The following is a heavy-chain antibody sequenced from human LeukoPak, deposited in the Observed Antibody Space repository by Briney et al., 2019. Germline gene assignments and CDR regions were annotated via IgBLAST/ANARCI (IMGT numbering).Heavy chain of an antibody. J-gene: IGHJ4*02. Sequence: GVSLRLSCAGSGFTFRSYGMHWVRQAPGKGLEWVACIRFDGSDKFYTDSVKGRFTISRDNSRSMVYLQMNSLRPDDTAVYYCAQDIILGSRTDGGPGYWGQGTLVTVSS. CDR2: IRFDGSDK. D-gene: IGHD3-10*01. CDR1: GFTFRSYG. V-gene: IGHV3-30*02. CDR3: AQDIILGSRTDGGPGY.